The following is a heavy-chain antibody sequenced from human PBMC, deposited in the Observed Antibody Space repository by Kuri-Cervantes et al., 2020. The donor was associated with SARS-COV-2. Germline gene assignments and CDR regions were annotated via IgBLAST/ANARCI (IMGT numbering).Heavy chain of an antibody. CDR3: ARVGYCFGTRCVTYFDP. V-gene: IGHV4-38-2*01. Sequence: SETLSLTCAVSGYSISSGYYWGWIRRPPGKGLEWIGIIHHSGNTHYNSSLMSRVTMSVDTFKNQFSLNLRSLTAADTAIYYCARVGYCFGTRCVTYFDPWGQGTLVTVSS. CDR1: GYSISSGYY. D-gene: IGHD2-2*03. CDR2: IHHSGNT. J-gene: IGHJ5*02.